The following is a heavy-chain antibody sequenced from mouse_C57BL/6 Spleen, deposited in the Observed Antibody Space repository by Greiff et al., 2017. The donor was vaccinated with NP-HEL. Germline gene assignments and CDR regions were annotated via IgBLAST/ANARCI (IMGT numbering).Heavy chain of an antibody. V-gene: IGHV1-80*01. CDR3: ARSQARGDGYCERAMDY. Sequence: QVQLQQSGAELVKPGASVKISCKASGYAFSSYWMNWVKQRPGKGLEWIGQIYPGDGDTNYNGKFKGKATLTADKSSSTAYMQLSSLTSEDSAVYFCARSQARGDGYCERAMDYWGQGTSVTVSS. CDR1: GYAFSSYW. J-gene: IGHJ4*01. CDR2: IYPGDGDT. D-gene: IGHD2-3*01.